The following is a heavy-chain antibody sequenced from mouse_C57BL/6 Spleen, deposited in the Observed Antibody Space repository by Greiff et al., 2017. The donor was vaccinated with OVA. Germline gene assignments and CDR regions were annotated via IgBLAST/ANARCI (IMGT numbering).Heavy chain of an antibody. CDR2: ISSGSSTI. CDR1: GFTFSDYG. V-gene: IGHV5-17*01. D-gene: IGHD2-2*01. J-gene: IGHJ2*01. Sequence: EVKLVESGGGLVKPGGSLKLSCAASGFTFSDYGMHWVRQAPEKGLEWVAYISSGSSTIYYADTVKGRFTISRDNAKNTLFLQMTSLRSEDTAMYYCARGGIYGYDDDYWGQGTTLTVSS. CDR3: ARGGIYGYDDDY.